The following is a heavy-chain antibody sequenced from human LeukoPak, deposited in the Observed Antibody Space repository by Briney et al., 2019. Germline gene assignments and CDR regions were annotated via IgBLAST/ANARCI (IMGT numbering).Heavy chain of an antibody. CDR1: GFTFSSYW. Sequence: GGSLRLSCAASGFTFSSYWMHWVCQAPGKGLVWVSLINSDGSSRNYADSVKGRFTISRDNAKNTLYLQMNSLRVEDTAVYYCAREDYSGYDFYDYWGQGSLVTVSS. CDR2: INSDGSSR. V-gene: IGHV3-74*01. D-gene: IGHD5-12*01. CDR3: AREDYSGYDFYDY. J-gene: IGHJ4*02.